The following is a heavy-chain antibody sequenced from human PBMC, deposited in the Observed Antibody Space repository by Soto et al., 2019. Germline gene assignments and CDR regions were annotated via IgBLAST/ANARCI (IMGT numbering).Heavy chain of an antibody. D-gene: IGHD6-6*01. V-gene: IGHV3-21*01. J-gene: IGHJ6*02. CDR1: GFTFSSYS. CDR2: ISSSSSYI. Sequence: GESLKISCAASGFTFSSYSMNWVRQAPGKGLEWVSSISSSSSYIYYADSVKGRFTISRDNAKNSLYLQMNSLRAEDTAVYYCARDLEASSSPVHYYYYGMDVWGQGTTVTVSS. CDR3: ARDLEASSSPVHYYYYGMDV.